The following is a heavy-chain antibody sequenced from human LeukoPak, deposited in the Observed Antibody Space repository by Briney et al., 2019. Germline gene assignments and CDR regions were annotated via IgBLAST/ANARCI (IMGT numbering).Heavy chain of an antibody. J-gene: IGHJ6*03. V-gene: IGHV4-39*07. CDR1: GVSISSSSYY. CDR2: IYYSGST. D-gene: IGHD1-26*01. CDR3: ARDTVGAGEGGYYYYMDV. Sequence: SETLSLTCTVSGVSISSSSYYWGWIRQPPGKGLEWIVSIYYSGSTYYNPSLKSRVTISVDTSKNQFSLKLSSVTAADTAVYYCARDTVGAGEGGYYYYMDVWGQGTPVTVSS.